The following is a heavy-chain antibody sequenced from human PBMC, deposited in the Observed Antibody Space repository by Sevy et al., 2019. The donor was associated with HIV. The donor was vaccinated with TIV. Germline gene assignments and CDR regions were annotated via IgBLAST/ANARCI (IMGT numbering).Heavy chain of an antibody. CDR2: ANLDGSGK. Sequence: GGSLRLSCAASGFSFSSYWMTWFRQAPGKELEWVANANLDGSGKYYVDSVKGRFTISRDNARNSLSLQMNSLRAEDTAVYYCARSVDYWGQGTLVTVSS. J-gene: IGHJ4*02. V-gene: IGHV3-7*01. CDR3: ARSVDY. CDR1: GFSFSSYW.